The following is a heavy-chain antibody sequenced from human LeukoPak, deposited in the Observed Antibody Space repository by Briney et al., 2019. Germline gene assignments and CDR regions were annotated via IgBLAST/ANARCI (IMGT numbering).Heavy chain of an antibody. V-gene: IGHV5-51*01. CDR1: GYRFTNYW. J-gene: IGHJ4*02. Sequence: GESLKISCKGSGYRFTNYWIGWVRPMPGKGLEWMGIIYPGDSETRYSPSFQGQVTISADKSISTAYLQWSSLKASDTAVYYCARRRDLYSGSYYPFDYWGQGTLVTVSS. CDR3: ARRRDLYSGSYYPFDY. CDR2: IYPGDSET. D-gene: IGHD1-26*01.